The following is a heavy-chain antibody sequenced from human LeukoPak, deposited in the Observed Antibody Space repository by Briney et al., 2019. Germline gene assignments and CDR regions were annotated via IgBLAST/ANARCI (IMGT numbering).Heavy chain of an antibody. J-gene: IGHJ3*02. CDR1: GFTFSSYW. CDR2: IKPDGSEK. CDR3: ARGNFNDYGDYVDAFEI. D-gene: IGHD4-17*01. V-gene: IGHV3-7*01. Sequence: GGSLRLSCAASGFTFSSYWMSWVRQAPGKGLEWVANIKPDGSEKYCVDSVKGRFTISRDNAKKSLYLQMNSLRAEDTAVYYCARGNFNDYGDYVDAFEIWGQGTMVTVSA.